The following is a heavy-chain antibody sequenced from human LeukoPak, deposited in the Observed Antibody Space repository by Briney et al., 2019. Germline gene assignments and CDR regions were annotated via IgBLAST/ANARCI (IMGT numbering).Heavy chain of an antibody. CDR2: MYYSGST. Sequence: SETLSLTCTVSGGSINNYYWNWIRQPPGKGLEWIGYMYYSGSTDYNPSLKSRVTISVDTSNNQFSLKLSSVTAADTAVYYCARRSLYCSSTSCYEGPVDYWGQGTLVTVSS. D-gene: IGHD2-2*01. J-gene: IGHJ4*02. CDR3: ARRSLYCSSTSCYEGPVDY. CDR1: GGSINNYY. V-gene: IGHV4-59*08.